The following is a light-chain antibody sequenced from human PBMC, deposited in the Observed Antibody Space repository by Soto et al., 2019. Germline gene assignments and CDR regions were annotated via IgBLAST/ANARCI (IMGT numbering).Light chain of an antibody. CDR1: SSNIGAGYD. J-gene: IGLJ2*01. V-gene: IGLV1-40*01. CDR3: QSYDISLSVSVV. CDR2: GNT. Sequence: QSVLTQPPSASGAPGQRVTIPCTGSSSNIGAGYDVQWYQQLPGAAPRLLIFGNTNRPSGVPDRFSGSRSGTSASLAISGLQAEDEADYYCQSYDISLSVSVVFGGGTKVTVL.